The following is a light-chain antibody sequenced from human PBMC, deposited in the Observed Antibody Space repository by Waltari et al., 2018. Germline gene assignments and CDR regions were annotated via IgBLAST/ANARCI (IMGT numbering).Light chain of an antibody. J-gene: IGLJ1*01. V-gene: IGLV2-23*02. Sequence: QSALTQPASVSGSPGQSITISCTGTSSDVGGYNYVSWYQQHPGKAPKLMIYDVSKRPVGVSNRFSGSKSGNTASRTFSGLQAEDEAEYYCCSYAGSSTYVFGTGTKVTVL. CDR2: DVS. CDR1: SSDVGGYNY. CDR3: CSYAGSSTYV.